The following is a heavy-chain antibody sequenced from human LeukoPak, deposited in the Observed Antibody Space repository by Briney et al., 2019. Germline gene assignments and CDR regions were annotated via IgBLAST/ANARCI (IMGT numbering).Heavy chain of an antibody. CDR3: ARDRGYCSGGSCYEDDY. V-gene: IGHV3-21*01. D-gene: IGHD2-15*01. J-gene: IGHJ4*02. CDR2: ISSSSSYI. Sequence: GGSLRLSCAASGFTFSSYSMNWVRQAPGKGLEWVSSISSSSSYIYYADSVKGRFTISRDNAKNSLYLQMNSLRAEDTAVYYCARDRGYCSGGSCYEDDYWGQGTLVTVSS. CDR1: GFTFSSYS.